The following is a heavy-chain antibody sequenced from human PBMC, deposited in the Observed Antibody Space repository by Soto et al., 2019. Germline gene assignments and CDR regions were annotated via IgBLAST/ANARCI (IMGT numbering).Heavy chain of an antibody. CDR3: ARETGGQGSY. J-gene: IGHJ4*02. D-gene: IGHD3-16*01. Sequence: EVQLVESGGGLVQPGGSLRLSCAGSGFSISNYWISWVRQAPGKGLEWVANINQDGSRKYYVDSVKGRFTISRDTAKNSVFLQMNTLRADDTYLYYCARETGGQGSYWGQGTLVTVSS. CDR2: INQDGSRK. CDR1: GFSISNYW. V-gene: IGHV3-7*01.